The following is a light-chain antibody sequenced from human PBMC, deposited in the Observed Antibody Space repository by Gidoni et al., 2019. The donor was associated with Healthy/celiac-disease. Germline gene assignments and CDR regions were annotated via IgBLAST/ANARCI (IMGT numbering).Light chain of an antibody. Sequence: DIQMTQSPSSLSASVGDRVTITCRASQSISRYLNWYQQKPGKAPKLLIYAASSFQSGVPSRFSGSGSGTDFTLTISSLQREDFATYYCQQSYSTWTFGQGTKVEIK. V-gene: IGKV1-39*01. CDR3: QQSYSTWT. CDR2: AAS. CDR1: QSISRY. J-gene: IGKJ1*01.